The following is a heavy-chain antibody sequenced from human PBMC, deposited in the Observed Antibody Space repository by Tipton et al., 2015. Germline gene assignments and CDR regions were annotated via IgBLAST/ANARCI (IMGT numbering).Heavy chain of an antibody. V-gene: IGHV4-59*01. CDR1: GGSISTYY. J-gene: IGHJ4*02. CDR2: SSNSGST. Sequence: VKPSETLSLTCTVSGGSISTYYWSWMRQPLGKGLEWIGYSSNSGSTNYNPSLKSRVTISLDTAKNQISLRLTSVTAADTAVYYCARHATMFLSLRGPFFDFWGQGNQVIVSS. D-gene: IGHD3-10*02. CDR3: ARHATMFLSLRGPFFDF.